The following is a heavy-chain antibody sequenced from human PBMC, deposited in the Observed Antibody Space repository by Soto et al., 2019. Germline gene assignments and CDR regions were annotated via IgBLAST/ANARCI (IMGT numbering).Heavy chain of an antibody. CDR2: ISGSGGRT. D-gene: IGHD3-16*02. J-gene: IGHJ4*02. CDR1: GFTFSSYA. CDR3: AKLAESEDMITFGGVIPFLWKFDY. V-gene: IGHV3-23*01. Sequence: GGSLRLSCAASGFTFSSYAMSWVRQAPGKGLEWVSAISGSGGRTYYADSVKGGFTISRDNSKNTLYLQMNSLRAEDTAVYYCAKLAESEDMITFGGVIPFLWKFDYWGQGTLVTVSS.